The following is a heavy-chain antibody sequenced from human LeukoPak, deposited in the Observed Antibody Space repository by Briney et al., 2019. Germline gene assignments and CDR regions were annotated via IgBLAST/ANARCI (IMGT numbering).Heavy chain of an antibody. CDR3: AKDGLCSNTSCYFDY. D-gene: IGHD2-2*01. Sequence: GGSLRLSCAASGFTFSSYGMHWVRQAPGKGLEWMAFIRYDGSNKYYADSVKGRFTISRGNSKNTLYLQMNSLRAEDTAVYYCAKDGLCSNTSCYFDYWGQGTLVTVSS. CDR2: IRYDGSNK. J-gene: IGHJ4*02. V-gene: IGHV3-30*02. CDR1: GFTFSSYG.